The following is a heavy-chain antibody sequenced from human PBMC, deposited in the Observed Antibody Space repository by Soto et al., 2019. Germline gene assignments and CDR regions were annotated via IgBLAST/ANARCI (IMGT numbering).Heavy chain of an antibody. CDR3: ASGLATPAQSVDV. V-gene: IGHV1-46*01. J-gene: IGHJ6*02. Sequence: QVKLVQSGAEGKKPGASVKVSCKASGYTFTSYYMNWVRQAPGQGLEWMGIINPSGGSTSYAQKFQGRVTMTRDTSTSTVYMELSSLRSEDTAVYYCASGLATPAQSVDVWGQGTTVTVSS. CDR1: GYTFTSYY. CDR2: INPSGGST. D-gene: IGHD2-2*01.